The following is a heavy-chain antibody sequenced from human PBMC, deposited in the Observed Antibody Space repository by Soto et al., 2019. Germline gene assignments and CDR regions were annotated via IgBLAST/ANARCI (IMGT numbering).Heavy chain of an antibody. D-gene: IGHD3-22*01. J-gene: IGHJ4*02. CDR1: GGSISSSNW. CDR2: IYHSGST. Sequence: SETLSLTCAVSGGSISSSNWWSWVRQPPGKGLEWIGEIYHSGSTNYNPSLKSRVTISVDTSKNQFSLKLSSVTAADTAVYYCARDFPVYYYDSSGFCSDWGQGTLVTSPQ. V-gene: IGHV4-4*02. CDR3: ARDFPVYYYDSSGFCSD.